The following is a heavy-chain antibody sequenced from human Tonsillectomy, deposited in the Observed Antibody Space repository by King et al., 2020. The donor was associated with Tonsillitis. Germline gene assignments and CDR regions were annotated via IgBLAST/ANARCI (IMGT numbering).Heavy chain of an antibody. J-gene: IGHJ2*01. V-gene: IGHV4-39*01. CDR1: GGSISSSSYY. CDR2: IYYSGST. Sequence: PLQESGPGLVKPSETLSLTCTVSGGSISSSSYYWGWIRQPPGKGLEWIGSIYYSGSTYYNPSLKSRVTISVDTSKNQFSLKLSSVTAADTAVYYCARRVHSSGWSDWYFDLWGRGTLVTVSS. CDR3: ARRVHSSGWSDWYFDL. D-gene: IGHD6-19*01.